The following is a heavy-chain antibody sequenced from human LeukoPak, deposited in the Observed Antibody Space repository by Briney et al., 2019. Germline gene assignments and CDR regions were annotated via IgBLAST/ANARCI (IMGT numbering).Heavy chain of an antibody. CDR2: IYYSGST. CDR1: GGSFSGYY. CDR3: ARRSVVPAALWFDY. J-gene: IGHJ4*02. V-gene: IGHV4-59*01. Sequence: SETLSLTCAVYGGSFSGYYWSWIRQPPGKGLEWIGYIYYSGSTNYNPSLKSRVTISVDTSKNQYSLKLSSVTAADTAVYYCARRSVVPAALWFDYWGQGTLVPVSS. D-gene: IGHD2-2*01.